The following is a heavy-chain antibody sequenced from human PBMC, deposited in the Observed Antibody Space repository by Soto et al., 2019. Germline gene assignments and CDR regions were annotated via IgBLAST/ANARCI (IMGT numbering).Heavy chain of an antibody. D-gene: IGHD5-18*01. V-gene: IGHV1-46*02. Sequence: QVQLVQSGAEVRKPGASVKLSCQTSVYPFNSYHMHWVRQAPGQGLEWMGVINPTEGRTRYSQKFQDRVTMTRDTSTSTVYMELSSLRSEDTAMYFCARGREISFGYNWFDPWGQGTRVTVSS. CDR1: VYPFNSYH. CDR2: INPTEGRT. CDR3: ARGREISFGYNWFDP. J-gene: IGHJ5*02.